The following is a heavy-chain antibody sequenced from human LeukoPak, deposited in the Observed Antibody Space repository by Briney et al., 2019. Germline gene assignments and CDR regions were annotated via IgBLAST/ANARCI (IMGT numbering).Heavy chain of an antibody. J-gene: IGHJ4*02. CDR3: ARLGYSSSWYTLGY. CDR1: GYTFSGYY. V-gene: IGHV1-2*02. D-gene: IGHD6-13*01. Sequence: ASVKVSCKASGYTFSGYYMHWVRQAPGQGLEWMGWINPNSGGTYYAQKFQGRVTMTRDTSISTAYMELSRLRSDDTAVYYCARLGYSSSWYTLGYWGQGTLVTVSS. CDR2: INPNSGGT.